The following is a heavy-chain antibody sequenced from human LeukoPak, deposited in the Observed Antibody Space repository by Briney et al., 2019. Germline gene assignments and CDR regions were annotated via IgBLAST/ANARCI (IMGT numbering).Heavy chain of an antibody. D-gene: IGHD5-12*01. Sequence: GSLSPSRAPSRLTFRDYAMGSVGHAAGAGGVWVSGITCLGGSTFCADSMKGRFTFSRDNSNNMLYLQMNSLRTDDTAVYYCAKDSGYDYMYSWGQGTLVIVSS. V-gene: IGHV3-23*01. CDR2: ITCLGGST. CDR1: RLTFRDYA. J-gene: IGHJ4*02. CDR3: AKDSGYDYMYS.